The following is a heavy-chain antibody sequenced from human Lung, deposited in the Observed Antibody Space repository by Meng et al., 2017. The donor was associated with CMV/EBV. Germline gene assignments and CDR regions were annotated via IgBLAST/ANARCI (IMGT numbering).Heavy chain of an antibody. D-gene: IGHD5-24*01. Sequence: PRLGSGRGLISPAGTLRLTCVGSGGSISSSYWWTGFRQSPGKGLEWIGEMYHSGTTNYNPSLKSRVTISMGKSNNQLSLKLNSVTAADTAVYYCATQESRDGHNPYWGQGTLVTVSS. CDR1: GGSISSSYW. CDR2: MYHSGTT. CDR3: ATQESRDGHNPY. V-gene: IGHV4-4*02. J-gene: IGHJ4*02.